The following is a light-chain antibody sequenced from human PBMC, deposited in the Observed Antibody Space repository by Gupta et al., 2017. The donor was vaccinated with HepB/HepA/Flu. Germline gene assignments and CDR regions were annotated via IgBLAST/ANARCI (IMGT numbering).Light chain of an antibody. CDR2: GAS. CDR3: QQYKNGPRT. Sequence: VLTPSPATLSVSPGERATLSCRASQSVSSNLAWYQQKPGQAPRLLIYGASTRATGIPARFRGRGSGTEGTRTSSSLQSEDCAVYYCQQYKNGPRTFGQGTKVEIK. V-gene: IGKV3-15*01. CDR1: QSVSSN. J-gene: IGKJ1*01.